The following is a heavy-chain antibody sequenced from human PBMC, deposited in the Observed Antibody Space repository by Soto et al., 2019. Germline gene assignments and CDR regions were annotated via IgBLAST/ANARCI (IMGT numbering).Heavy chain of an antibody. Sequence: GASVKVSCKASGYTFTSYDINWVRQATGQGLERMGWMNPNSGNTGYAQKFQGRVTMTRNTSISTAYMELSSLRSEDTAVYYCARGRKYCSGGSCYSFYYYYYGMDVWGQGTTVTVSS. CDR2: MNPNSGNT. CDR1: GYTFTSYD. CDR3: ARGRKYCSGGSCYSFYYYYYGMDV. V-gene: IGHV1-8*01. D-gene: IGHD2-15*01. J-gene: IGHJ6*02.